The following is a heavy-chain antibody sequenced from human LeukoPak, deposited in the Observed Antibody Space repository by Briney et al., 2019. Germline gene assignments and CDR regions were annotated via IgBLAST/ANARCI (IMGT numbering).Heavy chain of an antibody. CDR3: ARDRVGDTIGSFDY. CDR1: GGSISSSSYY. CDR2: IYYSGST. V-gene: IGHV4-39*02. Sequence: SETLSLTCTVSGGSISSSSYYWGWIRQPPGKGLEWIGSIYYSGSTYYNPSLKSRVTISVDTSKNQFSLKLSSVTAADTAVYYCARDRVGDTIGSFDYWGQGTLVTVSS. D-gene: IGHD1-26*01. J-gene: IGHJ4*02.